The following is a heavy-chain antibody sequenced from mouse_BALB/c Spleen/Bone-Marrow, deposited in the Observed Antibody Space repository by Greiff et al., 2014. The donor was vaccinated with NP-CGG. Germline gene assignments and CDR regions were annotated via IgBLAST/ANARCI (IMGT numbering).Heavy chain of an antibody. V-gene: IGHV1-77*01. D-gene: IGHD2-4*01. Sequence: QVQLQQPGPELVKPGASVKMSCKASGYTFTDYVISWVKQRTGQGLEWIGEIYPGSGSTYYNEKFKGKATLTADKSSNTAYMQLSSLTPEDSAVYFCARYYDYDWYFDVWGAGTTVTVSS. CDR2: IYPGSGST. CDR1: GYTFTDYV. J-gene: IGHJ1*01. CDR3: ARYYDYDWYFDV.